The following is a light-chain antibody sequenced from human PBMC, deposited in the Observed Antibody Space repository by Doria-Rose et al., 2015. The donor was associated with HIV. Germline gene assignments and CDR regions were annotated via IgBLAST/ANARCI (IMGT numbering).Light chain of an antibody. Sequence: TQSPGTLSLSPGERATLSCSASQSFSSTYLAWYQQKPGQAPSLLIYDGSTRATGIPDRFSASGSGTDFTLTINRLEPEDFALYYCHQYGTSRTFGQGTKVEI. J-gene: IGKJ1*01. CDR1: QSFSSTY. CDR3: HQYGTSRT. V-gene: IGKV3-20*01. CDR2: DGS.